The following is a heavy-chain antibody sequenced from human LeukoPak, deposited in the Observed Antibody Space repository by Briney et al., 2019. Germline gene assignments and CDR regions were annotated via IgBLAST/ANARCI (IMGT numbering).Heavy chain of an antibody. V-gene: IGHV1-18*01. CDR1: GYTFTSYG. Sequence: ASVKVSCKASGYTFTSYGISWVRQAPGQGLEWMGWISAYNGNTNYAQKPQGRVTMTTDTSTSTAYMELRSLRSDDTAVYYCARWASIGYYDSSGYYPYYFDYWGQGTLVTVSS. CDR3: ARWASIGYYDSSGYYPYYFDY. J-gene: IGHJ4*02. D-gene: IGHD3-22*01. CDR2: ISAYNGNT.